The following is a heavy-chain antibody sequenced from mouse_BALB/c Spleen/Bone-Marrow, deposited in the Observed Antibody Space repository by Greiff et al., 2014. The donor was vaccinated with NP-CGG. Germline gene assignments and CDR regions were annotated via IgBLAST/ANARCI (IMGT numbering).Heavy chain of an antibody. V-gene: IGHV1-18*01. Sequence: EVKLMESGAELVKPGASVKISCKASGYTFTDYNMDWVKQSHGKSLEWIGDINPNYDSTSYNQKFKGKATLTVDKSSSTAYIELRSLTSEDTAVYYCARRDGYDSYFDYWGQGTTLTVSS. CDR1: GYTFTDYN. CDR2: INPNYDST. CDR3: ARRDGYDSYFDY. D-gene: IGHD2-2*01. J-gene: IGHJ2*01.